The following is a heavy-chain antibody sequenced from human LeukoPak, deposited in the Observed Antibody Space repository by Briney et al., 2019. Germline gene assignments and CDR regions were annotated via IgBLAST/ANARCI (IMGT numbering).Heavy chain of an antibody. V-gene: IGHV4-59*08. CDR3: VRRDTGWNYFDY. CDR2: IYYTGKN. J-gene: IGHJ4*02. CDR1: GGSINSHS. D-gene: IGHD6-19*01. Sequence: SETLSLTCALSGGSINSHSGGWIRQPPGKGLQWIGDIYYTGKNNYNPSLKSRVTISLDTSKDHLSLNLTSVVAADTAIYYCVRRDTGWNYFDYWGQGILVTVSS.